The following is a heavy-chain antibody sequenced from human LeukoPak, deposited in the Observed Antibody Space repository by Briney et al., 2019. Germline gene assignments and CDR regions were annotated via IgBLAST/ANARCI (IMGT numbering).Heavy chain of an antibody. J-gene: IGHJ4*02. Sequence: GGSLRLSCAASGFTFSSYGMHWVRQAPGKGLEWVAVIWYDGSNKYYADFVKGRFTISRDNSKNTLYLQMNSLRAEDTAVYYCARTVGATAFDYWGQGTLVTVSS. CDR2: IWYDGSNK. CDR1: GFTFSSYG. D-gene: IGHD1-26*01. CDR3: ARTVGATAFDY. V-gene: IGHV3-33*01.